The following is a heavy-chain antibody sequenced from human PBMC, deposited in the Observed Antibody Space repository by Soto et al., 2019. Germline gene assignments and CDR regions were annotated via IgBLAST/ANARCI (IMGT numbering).Heavy chain of an antibody. CDR1: GFSYSNYA. CDR3: ERDTDVGGSYHFDY. V-gene: IGHV3-23*01. D-gene: IGHD1-26*01. J-gene: IGHJ4*02. CDR2: ITDDGRKT. Sequence: GGSLRLSCAASGFSYSNYAMSWVRQAPGEGLEWFSTITDDGRKTYYADSVRGRFTISRDNSKNTLYLQMNNPRAEDTAVYYCERDTDVGGSYHFDYWGQATLVTVSS.